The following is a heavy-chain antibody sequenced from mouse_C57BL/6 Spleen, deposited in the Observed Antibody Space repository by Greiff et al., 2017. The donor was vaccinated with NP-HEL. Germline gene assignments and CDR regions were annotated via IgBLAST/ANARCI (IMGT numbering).Heavy chain of an antibody. CDR1: GYTFTSYG. CDR2: IYPRSGNT. V-gene: IGHV1-81*01. Sequence: VHLQHSLPPLSLPFSSVKLSCKASGYTFTSYGISWVKQRTGQGLEWIGEIYPRSGNTYYNEKFKGKATLTADKSSSTAYMELRSLTSEDSAVYFCGRSQLRRLYAMDYWGQGTSVTVSS. D-gene: IGHD3-2*02. CDR3: GRSQLRRLYAMDY. J-gene: IGHJ4*01.